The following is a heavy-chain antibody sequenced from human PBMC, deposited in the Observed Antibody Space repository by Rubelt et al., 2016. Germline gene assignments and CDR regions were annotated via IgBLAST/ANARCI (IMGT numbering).Heavy chain of an antibody. V-gene: IGHV4-59*08. CDR2: IYYTGST. D-gene: IGHD2-2*01. J-gene: IGHJ4*02. CDR1: GDSISTYF. CDR3: ARHGGLAGSIRAFAY. Sequence: QVQLQESGPGLVKPSETLSLTCSVSGDSISTYFWSWIRQPPGKGLEWIGYIYYTGSTNYNSSLKSRVTITVDTSKNQFSLRLSSVTAADTAVYYCARHGGLAGSIRAFAYWGLGTLVAVSS.